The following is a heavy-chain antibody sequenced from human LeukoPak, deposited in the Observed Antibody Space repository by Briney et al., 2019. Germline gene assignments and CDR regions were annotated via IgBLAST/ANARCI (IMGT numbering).Heavy chain of an antibody. CDR2: ITSDSTI. V-gene: IGHV3-11*01. CDR1: GFTFSDHY. Sequence: NPGGSLRLSCAASGFTFSDHYMSWIRQAPGKGLEWVSYITSDSTIYYTDSVKGRFTISRDNAKNSLYLQMNSLRAEDTAVYYCARRNAMDVWGQGTTVIVFS. CDR3: ARRNAMDV. J-gene: IGHJ6*02.